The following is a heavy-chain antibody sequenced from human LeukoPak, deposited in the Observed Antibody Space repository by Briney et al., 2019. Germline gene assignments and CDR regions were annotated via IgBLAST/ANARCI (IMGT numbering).Heavy chain of an antibody. V-gene: IGHV1-18*01. CDR2: ISAYNGNT. CDR3: ARYMDYFDY. CDR1: GYTFTSYG. J-gene: IGHJ4*02. D-gene: IGHD2-2*03. Sequence: ASVKVSCKASGYTFTSYGISWVRQAPGQGLEWMGWISAYNGNTNYAQKFQGRVTMTEDTSTDTAYMELSSLRSEDTAVYYCARYMDYFDYWGQGTLVTVSS.